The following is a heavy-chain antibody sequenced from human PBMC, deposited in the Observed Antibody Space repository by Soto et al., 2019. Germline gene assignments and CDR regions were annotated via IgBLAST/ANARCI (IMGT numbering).Heavy chain of an antibody. CDR1: GFPYEDFA. CDR2: ISWISAST. V-gene: IGHV3-9*01. D-gene: IGHD5-18*01. J-gene: IGHJ6*02. Sequence: EVQLVESGEGLVEPGKSRRLSCVFSGFPYEDFALHWVRQAPGKGLEWVSGISWISASTGYADSVTGRFTISRDNAKNSLYLQMRNLTGDDTAMYYCVKDFRRYTNGLDVWGPGTSVTVSS. CDR3: VKDFRRYTNGLDV.